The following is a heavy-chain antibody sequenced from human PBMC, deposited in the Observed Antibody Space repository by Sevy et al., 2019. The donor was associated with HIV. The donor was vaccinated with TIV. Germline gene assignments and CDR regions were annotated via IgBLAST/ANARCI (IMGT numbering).Heavy chain of an antibody. Sequence: GGSLRLSCAASGFIFSSYGMHWVRQAPGKGLEWVTIISYAGSSKDYADSVKGRFTISRDNSENILYLQMNSLRTDDTAVYYCVKGGVTWELLDYWGQGTLVTVSS. D-gene: IGHD1-26*01. CDR3: VKGGVTWELLDY. CDR2: ISYAGSSK. J-gene: IGHJ4*02. CDR1: GFIFSSYG. V-gene: IGHV3-30*18.